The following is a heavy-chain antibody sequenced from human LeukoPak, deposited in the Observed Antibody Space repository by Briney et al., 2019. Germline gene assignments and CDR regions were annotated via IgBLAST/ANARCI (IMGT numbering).Heavy chain of an antibody. J-gene: IGHJ6*02. CDR3: ARDGIVVVPAAKTYYYGMDV. Sequence: ASVKVSCKASGYTFTGYYMHWVRQAPGQGLEWMGWINPNSGGTNYAQKFQGWVTMTRDTSISTAYMELSRLRSDDTAVYYCARDGIVVVPAAKTYYYGMDVWGQGTTVTVSS. CDR2: INPNSGGT. CDR1: GYTFTGYY. V-gene: IGHV1-2*04. D-gene: IGHD2-2*01.